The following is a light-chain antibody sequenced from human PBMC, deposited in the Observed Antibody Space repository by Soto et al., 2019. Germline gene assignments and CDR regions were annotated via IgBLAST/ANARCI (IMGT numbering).Light chain of an antibody. J-gene: IGKJ4*01. CDR1: QPVITS. V-gene: IGKV1-5*01. CDR3: QQYSDYSAHRLT. CDR2: DAS. Sequence: GDRVTITCRASQPVITSLAWYQHKPGVAPKLLIYDASILQTGVPSRFSGYASGTEFSLTITSVQPDDFATYYCQQYSDYSAHRLTFGGGTKVAIK.